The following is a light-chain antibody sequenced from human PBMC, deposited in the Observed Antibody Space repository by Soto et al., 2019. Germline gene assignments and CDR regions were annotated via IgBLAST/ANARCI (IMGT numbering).Light chain of an antibody. Sequence: EIVLTQSPGTLSLSPGERATLSRRASQSVSSSYLAWYQQKPGQAPRLLIYGASSRATGIPDRFSGSGSGTDFTLTISRLEPGDFAVYYCQQYDSSPLTFGGGTKVEIK. CDR3: QQYDSSPLT. CDR2: GAS. J-gene: IGKJ4*01. V-gene: IGKV3-20*01. CDR1: QSVSSSY.